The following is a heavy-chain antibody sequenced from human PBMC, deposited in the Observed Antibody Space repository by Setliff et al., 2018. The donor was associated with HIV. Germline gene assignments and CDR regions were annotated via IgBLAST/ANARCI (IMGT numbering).Heavy chain of an antibody. Sequence: SETLSLTCTVSGGSISSYYWSWIRQPPGKGLEWIGYIYHIGSTSSNPPLKSRVPISVVTSKNQFSLKLRSVTAADTAVYYCARHLYYYDNNGYLQPYYYMDVWGKGTTVTVSS. D-gene: IGHD3-22*01. CDR3: ARHLYYYDNNGYLQPYYYMDV. V-gene: IGHV4-59*08. CDR2: IYHIGST. J-gene: IGHJ6*03. CDR1: GGSISSYY.